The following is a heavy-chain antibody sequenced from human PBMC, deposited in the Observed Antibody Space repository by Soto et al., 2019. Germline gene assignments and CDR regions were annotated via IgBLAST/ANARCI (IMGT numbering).Heavy chain of an antibody. Sequence: SETLSLTCSVSGASLTSGLYFWVWIRQTPGKGLEWIGSISYSGTTYSNPSLKSRVTISVDRSKNQFSLKLSSVTAADTAVYYCARGGLLPDYWGQGTLVTVSS. CDR2: ISYSGTT. D-gene: IGHD6-19*01. J-gene: IGHJ4*02. V-gene: IGHV4-39*07. CDR3: ARGGLLPDY. CDR1: GASLTSGLYF.